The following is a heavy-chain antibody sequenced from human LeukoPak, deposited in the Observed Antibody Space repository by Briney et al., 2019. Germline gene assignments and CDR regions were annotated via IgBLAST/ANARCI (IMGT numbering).Heavy chain of an antibody. J-gene: IGHJ3*02. CDR3: ARAGPITIFGVVIDAFDI. CDR1: GYTFTGYY. CDR2: INPNSGGT. V-gene: IGHV1-2*02. D-gene: IGHD3-3*01. Sequence: GASVKVSCKASGYTFTGYYMHWVRQAPGQGLEWMGWINPNSGGTNCAQKFQGRVTMTRDTSISTAYTELSRLRSDDTAVYYCARAGPITIFGVVIDAFDIWGQGTMVTVSS.